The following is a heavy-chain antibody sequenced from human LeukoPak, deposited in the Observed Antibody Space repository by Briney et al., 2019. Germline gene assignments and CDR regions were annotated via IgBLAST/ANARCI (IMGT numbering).Heavy chain of an antibody. D-gene: IGHD1-26*01. CDR1: GFTFSSYA. CDR2: ISGSGGST. J-gene: IGHJ4*02. V-gene: IGHV3-23*01. Sequence: PGGSLRLSCAASGFTFSSYAMSWVRQAPGKGLEWVSAISGSGGSTYYADSVKGRFTISRDNSRNTLYLQMNSLRAEDTAVYYCATHPGSTIPPFDYWGQGTLVTVSS. CDR3: ATHPGSTIPPFDY.